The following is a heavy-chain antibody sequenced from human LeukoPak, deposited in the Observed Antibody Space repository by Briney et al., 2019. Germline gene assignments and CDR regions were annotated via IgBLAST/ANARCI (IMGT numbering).Heavy chain of an antibody. D-gene: IGHD3-22*01. CDR1: GLTVSGTH. CDR3: ARDRNNYETTGYLGYGLDV. Sequence: GGSLRLSCAASGLTVSGTHMNWVRQAPGKGLEWVSSISSSSGYIYYADSVKGRFTISRDNPRNSLYLQMNSLRADDTAVYYCARDRNNYETTGYLGYGLDVWGQGTTVTVSS. J-gene: IGHJ6*02. V-gene: IGHV3-21*01. CDR2: ISSSSGYI.